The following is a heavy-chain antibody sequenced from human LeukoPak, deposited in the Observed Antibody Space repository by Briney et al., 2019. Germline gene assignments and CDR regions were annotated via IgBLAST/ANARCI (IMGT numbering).Heavy chain of an antibody. Sequence: SLTLSCTASGGTISSYTISWVRHAPGQGHELMGMIIPIFGTANYAHKFQSRVTITSDESTSNAYMELISLRAEEMGVYYCARGGGYCSSTSCYLDWFEPWGQGTLVTVSS. CDR2: IIPIFGTA. D-gene: IGHD2-2*01. J-gene: IGHJ5*02. CDR3: ARGGGYCSSTSCYLDWFEP. CDR1: GGTISSYT. V-gene: IGHV1-69*13.